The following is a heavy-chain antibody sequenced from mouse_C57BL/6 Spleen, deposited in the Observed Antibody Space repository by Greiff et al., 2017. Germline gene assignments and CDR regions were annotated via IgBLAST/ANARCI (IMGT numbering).Heavy chain of an antibody. J-gene: IGHJ1*03. V-gene: IGHV1-64*01. CDR1: GYTFTSYW. CDR3: ARGYYGSISYWYFDV. Sequence: QVQLQQPGAELVKPGASVKLSCKASGYTFTSYWMHWVKQRPGQGLEWIGMIHSNSGSTNYNEKFKSKATLTVDKSSSTAYMQLSSLTSEDSAVYYCARGYYGSISYWYFDVWGTGTTVTVSS. CDR2: IHSNSGST. D-gene: IGHD1-1*01.